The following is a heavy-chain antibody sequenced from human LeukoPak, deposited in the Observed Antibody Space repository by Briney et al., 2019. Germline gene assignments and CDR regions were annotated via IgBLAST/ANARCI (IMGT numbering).Heavy chain of an antibody. CDR2: ISYDGSNK. D-gene: IGHD3-10*01. Sequence: GGSLRLSCAASGFTFSSYAMHWVRQAPGKGLEWVAVISYDGSNKYYADSVKGRFTISRGNSKNTLYLQMNSLRAEDTAVYYCARGRITMVRVSFDPWGQGTLVTVSS. CDR3: ARGRITMVRVSFDP. V-gene: IGHV3-30*04. CDR1: GFTFSSYA. J-gene: IGHJ5*02.